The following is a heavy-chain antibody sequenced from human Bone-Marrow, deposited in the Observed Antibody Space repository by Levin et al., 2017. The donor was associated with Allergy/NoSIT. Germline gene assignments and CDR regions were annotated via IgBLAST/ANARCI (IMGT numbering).Heavy chain of an antibody. D-gene: IGHD3-10*01. J-gene: IGHJ5*02. Sequence: GESLKISCAASGFTFSTYWMHWVRQAPGKGLVWVSRIQSNGKTNYADSVKGRFTISRDNAKNTLYLQMNSLTVEDTAIYYCARDRFYSDSGSNFSWFDHWGQGTLVTVSS. CDR3: ARDRFYSDSGSNFSWFDH. CDR2: IQSNGKT. V-gene: IGHV3-74*01. CDR1: GFTFSTYW.